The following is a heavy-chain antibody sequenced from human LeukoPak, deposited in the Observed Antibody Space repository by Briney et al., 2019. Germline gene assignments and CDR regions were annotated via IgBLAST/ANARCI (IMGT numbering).Heavy chain of an antibody. D-gene: IGHD1-26*01. CDR1: GGTFSSYA. CDR3: ARDFGYSGSYYNTPLDY. J-gene: IGHJ4*02. V-gene: IGHV1-69*13. Sequence: ASVKVSCKASGGTFSSYAISWVRQAPGQGLEWMGGIIPIFGTANYAQKFQGRVTITADESTSTAYMELSSLRPEDTAVYYCARDFGYSGSYYNTPLDYWGQGTLVTVSS. CDR2: IIPIFGTA.